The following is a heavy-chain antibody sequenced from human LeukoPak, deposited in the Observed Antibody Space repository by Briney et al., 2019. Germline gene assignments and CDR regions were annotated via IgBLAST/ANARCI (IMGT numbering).Heavy chain of an antibody. Sequence: SVKVSCKASGGTSNSHAISWVRQPPGQGLEWMGRIIPNLGTTNRAQNFQDRVTLTADKSTNTAYMELTSLTSDDTAVYYCATTNDGGGYQWGDFFDFWRQGTLVSVSS. V-gene: IGHV1-69*04. J-gene: IGHJ4*02. D-gene: IGHD3-22*01. CDR2: IIPNLGTT. CDR1: GGTSNSHA. CDR3: ATTNDGGGYQWGDFFDF.